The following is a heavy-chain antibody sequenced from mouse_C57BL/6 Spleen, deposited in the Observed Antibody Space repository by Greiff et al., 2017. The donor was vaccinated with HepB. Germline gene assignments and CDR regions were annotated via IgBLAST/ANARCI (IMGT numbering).Heavy chain of an antibody. D-gene: IGHD1-1*01. V-gene: IGHV1-55*01. CDR3: ARGATVVGSYWYFDV. CDR1: GYTFNSYW. J-gene: IGHJ1*03. Sequence: VQLQQPGAELVKPGASVKMSCKASGYTFNSYWITWVKQRPGQGLEWIGDIYPGSGSTNYNEKFKSKATLTVDTSSSTAYMQLSSLTSEDSAVYYCARGATVVGSYWYFDVWGTGTTVTVSS. CDR2: IYPGSGST.